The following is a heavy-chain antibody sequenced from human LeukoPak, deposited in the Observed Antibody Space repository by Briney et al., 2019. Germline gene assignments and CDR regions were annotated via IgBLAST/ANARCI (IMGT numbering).Heavy chain of an antibody. CDR2: IYYSGST. CDR1: GGSISSYY. D-gene: IGHD3-10*01. J-gene: IGHJ5*02. V-gene: IGHV4-59*08. Sequence: PSETLSLTCTVSGGSISSYYWSWIRQPPGKGLEWIGYIYYSGSTNYNPSLKSRVTISVDTSKNQFSLKLSSVTAADTAAYYCARHEDSGSPRSLWFDPWGQGTLVTVSS. CDR3: ARHEDSGSPRSLWFDP.